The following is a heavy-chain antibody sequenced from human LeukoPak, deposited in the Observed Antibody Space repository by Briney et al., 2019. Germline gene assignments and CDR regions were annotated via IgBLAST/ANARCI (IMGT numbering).Heavy chain of an antibody. J-gene: IGHJ2*01. CDR3: SRVYTSSSYWYFDL. D-gene: IGHD6-13*01. V-gene: IGHV4-59*01. CDR1: GFTFSNYW. CDR2: ISYSGTT. Sequence: GSLRLSCAASGFTFSNYWMSWVRQAPGKGLGWIAYISYSGTTNYNPSLTSRVTISVDTSKNQFSLKLSSVTAVDTAIYYCSRVYTSSSYWYFDLWGRGTLVTVSS.